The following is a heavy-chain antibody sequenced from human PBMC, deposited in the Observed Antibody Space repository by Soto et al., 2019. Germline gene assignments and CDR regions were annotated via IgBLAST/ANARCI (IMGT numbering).Heavy chain of an antibody. CDR3: ARHPGYAVPTVYATHYFNY. D-gene: IGHD2-8*01. Sequence: QLQLQESGPGLVKPSETLSLTCTVSGDSISSNNYYCAWIRQPPGKGLEWIGSIYYTGRTYYNPSLKSRVAMSVDTSETRFSLRLSSVTAADTAVYYCARHPGYAVPTVYATHYFNYWGQGILVTVST. CDR2: IYYTGRT. J-gene: IGHJ4*02. V-gene: IGHV4-39*01. CDR1: GDSISSNNYY.